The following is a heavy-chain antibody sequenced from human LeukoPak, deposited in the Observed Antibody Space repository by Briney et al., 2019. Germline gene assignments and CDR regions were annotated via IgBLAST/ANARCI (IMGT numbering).Heavy chain of an antibody. Sequence: PGGSLRLSCAASGFTFSSYAMHWVRQAPGKGLEWVAVISYDGSNKYYADSVKGRLTISRDNSKNTLYLQMNSLRAEDTAVYYCARGIGDFWSGYLNWFDPWGQGTLVTVSS. CDR2: ISYDGSNK. V-gene: IGHV3-30*04. D-gene: IGHD3-3*01. CDR3: ARGIGDFWSGYLNWFDP. CDR1: GFTFSSYA. J-gene: IGHJ5*02.